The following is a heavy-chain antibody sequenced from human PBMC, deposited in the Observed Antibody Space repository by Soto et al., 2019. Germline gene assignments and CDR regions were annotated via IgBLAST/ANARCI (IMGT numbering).Heavy chain of an antibody. D-gene: IGHD3-16*01. J-gene: IGHJ4*02. CDR2: IHAGGNS. CDR3: VRDFTS. V-gene: IGHV3-53*02. Sequence: EVQLVETGGGLVQPGGSLTLSCTVSGFIVSRNYMRWVRQAPGKGPEWVSIIHAGGNSYFADAVKGRFTISRDDSKNSLNLHMDNLTTEDTAVYYCVRDFTSWGQGTLVTVSS. CDR1: GFIVSRNY.